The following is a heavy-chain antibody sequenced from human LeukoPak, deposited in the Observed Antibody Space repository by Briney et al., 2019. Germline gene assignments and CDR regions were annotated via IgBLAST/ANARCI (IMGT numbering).Heavy chain of an antibody. CDR1: GFTFSSYA. Sequence: PGGSLRLSCAASGFTFSSYAMSWVRQAPGKGLEWVSSISTSGGSTSYADSVKGRFTISSDNSKNTPYLQMNSLRAEDTALYYCVCYDNAAEYFHYWGQGTLVTVSS. D-gene: IGHD3-22*01. J-gene: IGHJ1*01. CDR2: ISTSGGST. CDR3: VCYDNAAEYFHY. V-gene: IGHV3-23*01.